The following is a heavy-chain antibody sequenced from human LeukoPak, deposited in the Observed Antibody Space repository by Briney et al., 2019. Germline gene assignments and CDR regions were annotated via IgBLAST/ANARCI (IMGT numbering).Heavy chain of an antibody. CDR2: INPSSGGT. CDR3: ARDDNSGYYSGP. Sequence: ASVKVSCKASGYTFTSYYMHWVRQAPGQGLEWMGRINPSSGGTNYAQKFQGRVTMTRDTSISTAYMELSRLRSDDTAVYYRARDDNSGYYSGPWGQGTLVTVSS. CDR1: GYTFTSYY. D-gene: IGHD3-22*01. J-gene: IGHJ5*02. V-gene: IGHV1-2*06.